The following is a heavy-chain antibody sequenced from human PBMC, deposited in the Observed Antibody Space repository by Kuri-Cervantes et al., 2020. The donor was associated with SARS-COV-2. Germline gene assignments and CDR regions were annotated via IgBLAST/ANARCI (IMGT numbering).Heavy chain of an antibody. CDR3: VGYLLLIDAFDI. CDR2: VRGKANNYAT. D-gene: IGHD1-26*01. V-gene: IGHV3-73*01. J-gene: IGHJ3*02. Sequence: GESLKISCEVSGFLFSASAIHWVRQGSGKGLEWVGRVRGKANNYATAYAASVKGRFTISRDNSKNTLYLQMNSLRAEDTAVYYCVGYLLLIDAFDIWGQGTMVTVSS. CDR1: GFLFSASA.